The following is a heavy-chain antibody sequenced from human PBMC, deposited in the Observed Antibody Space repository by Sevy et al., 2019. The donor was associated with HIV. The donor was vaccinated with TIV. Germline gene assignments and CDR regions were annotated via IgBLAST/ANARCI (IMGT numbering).Heavy chain of an antibody. J-gene: IGHJ6*03. CDR3: ARTLRFLEWQIPKYYMDV. D-gene: IGHD3-3*01. Sequence: ASVKVSCKASGYTFTSYYMHWVRQAPGQGLEWMGIINPSGGSTSYAQKFQGRVTMTRDTSTSTVYMELSSLRSEDTAVYYCARTLRFLEWQIPKYYMDVCGKGTTVTVSS. CDR2: INPSGGST. V-gene: IGHV1-46*03. CDR1: GYTFTSYY.